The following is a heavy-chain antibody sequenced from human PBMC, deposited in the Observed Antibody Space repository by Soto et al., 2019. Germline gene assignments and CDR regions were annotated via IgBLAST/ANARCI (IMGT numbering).Heavy chain of an antibody. D-gene: IGHD3-16*01. J-gene: IGHJ6*02. CDR2: ISTYSGNT. CDR1: GYKFITYG. Sequence: QIQLVQSGSEVKKPGASVKVSCKASGYKFITYGITWVRQSPGQGLEWMGGISTYSGNTDYAQSLQDRVTMTTDTSTSTAYMELGSLTSDDTAVYYWARGLGTNGLDVWGQGTAVTVSS. CDR3: ARGLGTNGLDV. V-gene: IGHV1-18*04.